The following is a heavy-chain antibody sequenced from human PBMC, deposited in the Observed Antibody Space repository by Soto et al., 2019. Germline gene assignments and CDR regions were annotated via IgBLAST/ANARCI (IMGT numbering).Heavy chain of an antibody. CDR2: MNPNSGYS. D-gene: IGHD5-18*01. V-gene: IGHV1-8*01. Sequence: QGQLVQSGAEVKKPGASVKVSCKASGYTFTNYDINWVRQATGQGLEWMGWMNPNSGYSGKAQRFQGRFTRTRITSTTTAYMELSSLTSEDTALYYCARSHSYPYCLDVWGQGTTVTVSS. CDR3: ARSHSYPYCLDV. J-gene: IGHJ6*02. CDR1: GYTFTNYD.